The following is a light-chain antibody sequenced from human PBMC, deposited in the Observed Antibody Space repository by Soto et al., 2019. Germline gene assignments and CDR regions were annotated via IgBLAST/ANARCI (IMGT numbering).Light chain of an antibody. CDR1: SRDVGAFNY. J-gene: IGLJ1*01. CDR3: ATWDGSLSAYV. CDR2: SNI. Sequence: QSALTQPASVSGSPGQSITISCTGTSRDVGAFNYVSWYQQHPDKAPKLLIYSNIKRPSGVPDRFSGSKSVTSASLAIRGLQSEDEADYFCATWDGSLSAYVFGTGTKLTVL. V-gene: IGLV2-14*03.